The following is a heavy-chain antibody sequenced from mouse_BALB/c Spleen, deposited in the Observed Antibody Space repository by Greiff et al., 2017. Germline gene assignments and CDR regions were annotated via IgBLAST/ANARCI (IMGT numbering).Heavy chain of an antibody. CDR3: ARHENYGNSFAY. CDR1: GFAFSSYD. D-gene: IGHD2-1*01. CDR2: ISSGGGST. Sequence: EVQVVESGGGLVKPGGSLKLSCAASGFAFSSYDMSWVRQTPEKRLEWVAYISSGGGSTYYPDTVKGRFTISRDNAKNTLYLQMSSLKSEDTAMYYCARHENYGNSFAYWGQGTLVTVYA. J-gene: IGHJ3*01. V-gene: IGHV5-12-1*01.